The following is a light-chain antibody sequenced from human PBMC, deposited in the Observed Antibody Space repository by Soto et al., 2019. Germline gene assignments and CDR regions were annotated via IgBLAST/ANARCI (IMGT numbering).Light chain of an antibody. J-gene: IGKJ1*01. CDR1: QSVSNR. CDR2: KAS. CDR3: QQYNTYSWT. Sequence: EIQMTQFPPTLSASVGDSVTITCRASQSVSNRLAWFQQKSGEAPNLLIHKASSLESGVPSRFSGSGSGTEFTLTISSLQPDDFATYYCQQYNTYSWTFGQGTKVDIK. V-gene: IGKV1-5*03.